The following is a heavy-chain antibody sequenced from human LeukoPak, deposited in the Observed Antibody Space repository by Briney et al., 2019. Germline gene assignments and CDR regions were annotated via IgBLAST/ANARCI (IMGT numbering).Heavy chain of an antibody. Sequence: GGSLRLSCAASGFTFRSYGMHWVRQAPGKGLEWVTFIRYDGSKKYYADSVKGRFTISRDNSKNTLYLQMNSLRAEDTAVYYCARDYRDVLLWFGELSKWGQGTLVTVSS. D-gene: IGHD3-10*01. CDR2: IRYDGSKK. CDR3: ARDYRDVLLWFGELSK. J-gene: IGHJ4*02. CDR1: GFTFRSYG. V-gene: IGHV3-30*02.